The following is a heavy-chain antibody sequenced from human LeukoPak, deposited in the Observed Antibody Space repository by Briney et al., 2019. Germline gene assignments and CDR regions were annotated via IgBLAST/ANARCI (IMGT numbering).Heavy chain of an antibody. J-gene: IGHJ4*02. D-gene: IGHD3-9*01. V-gene: IGHV1-2*02. CDR2: INPNSGGT. CDR1: GYTFTSYG. Sequence: ASVKVSCKASGYTFTSYGISWVRQAPGQGLEWMGWINPNSGGTNYAQKFQGRVTMTRDTSITTAYMEMSRLRSDDTALYYCARSPHILTGENFDYWGQGTLVTVSS. CDR3: ARSPHILTGENFDY.